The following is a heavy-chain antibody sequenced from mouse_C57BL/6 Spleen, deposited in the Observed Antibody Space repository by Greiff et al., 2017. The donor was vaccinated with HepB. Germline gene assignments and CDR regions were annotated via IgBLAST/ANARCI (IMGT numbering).Heavy chain of an antibody. CDR3: AVYGNSSYFDY. J-gene: IGHJ2*01. Sequence: QVQLQQPGAELVKPGASVKLSCKASGYTFTSYWMQWVKQRPGQGLEWIGEIDPSDSYTNYNQKFKGKATLTVDTSSRTAYMQLSRLTSEDSAVYYCAVYGNSSYFDYWGQGTTLTVSS. CDR2: IDPSDSYT. V-gene: IGHV1-50*01. CDR1: GYTFTSYW. D-gene: IGHD2-1*01.